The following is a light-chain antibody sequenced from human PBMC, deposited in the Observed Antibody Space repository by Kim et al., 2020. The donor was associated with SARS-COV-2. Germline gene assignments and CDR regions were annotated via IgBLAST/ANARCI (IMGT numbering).Light chain of an antibody. CDR2: HTS. V-gene: IGKV3-20*01. J-gene: IGKJ2*01. Sequence: SPGDRATRSCRASQPIRRDFLAWYQQKPGQAPRLLLYHTSVRASDIPVRFSGSGSATDFTLTINNLEPEDFAVYYCQRYGGPPPYTFGQGTKLEI. CDR3: QRYGGPPPYT. CDR1: QPIRRDF.